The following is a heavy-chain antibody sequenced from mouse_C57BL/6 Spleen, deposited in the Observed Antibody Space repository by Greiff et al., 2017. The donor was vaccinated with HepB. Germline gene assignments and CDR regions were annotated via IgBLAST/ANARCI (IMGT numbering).Heavy chain of an antibody. J-gene: IGHJ3*01. CDR1: GFNIKDYY. Sequence: EVQLQQSGAELVRPGASVKLSCTASGFNIKDYYMHWVKQRPEQGLEWIGRIDPEDGDTEYAPKFQGKATMTADTSSNTAYLQLSSLTSEDTAVYYCTVAYYRNHLFDYWGQGTLVTVSA. CDR2: IDPEDGDT. V-gene: IGHV14-1*01. CDR3: TVAYYRNHLFDY. D-gene: IGHD2-5*01.